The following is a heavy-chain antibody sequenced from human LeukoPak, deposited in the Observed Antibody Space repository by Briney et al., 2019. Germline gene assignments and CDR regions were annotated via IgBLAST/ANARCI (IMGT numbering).Heavy chain of an antibody. CDR1: GFTFTTYA. Sequence: GGSLRLSCAASGFTFTTYAVNWVRQAPGKGLEWVSGISGGGDKTYYADSVNGRFTISRDNSKNTVSLQMSSLRAEDTALYYCAKDLALAGTGGGFDVWGQGTRVAVSS. CDR2: ISGGGDKT. CDR3: AKDLALAGTGGGFDV. D-gene: IGHD6-19*01. J-gene: IGHJ3*01. V-gene: IGHV3-23*01.